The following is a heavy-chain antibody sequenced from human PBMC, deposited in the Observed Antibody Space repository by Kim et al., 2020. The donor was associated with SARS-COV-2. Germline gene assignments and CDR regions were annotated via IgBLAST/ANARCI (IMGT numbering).Heavy chain of an antibody. Sequence: GGSLRLSCAASGFTFSSYDMHWVRQATGKGLEWVSAIGTAGDTYYSGSVEGRFTISRENAKNSLYLQMNSLIAGDTAVYYCARGNYYDSSGYRNYYYGMDVWGQGTTVPVSS. J-gene: IGHJ6*02. V-gene: IGHV3-13*04. CDR1: GFTFSSYD. CDR3: ARGNYYDSSGYRNYYYGMDV. D-gene: IGHD3-22*01. CDR2: IGTAGDT.